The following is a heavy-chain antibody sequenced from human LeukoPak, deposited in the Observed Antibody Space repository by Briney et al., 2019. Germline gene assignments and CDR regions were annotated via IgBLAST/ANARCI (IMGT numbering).Heavy chain of an antibody. CDR2: TYTGGNS. CDR3: ARGGRGSAAVVAPRSFDI. J-gene: IGHJ3*02. V-gene: IGHV3-53*01. D-gene: IGHD3-22*01. Sequence: GGSLRLSCAASGFTVSSIHMVWVRQAPGKGLEWVSVTYTGGNSYYADSVKGRFIITRDISKNTLYLQMNSLRAEDSALYYCARGGRGSAAVVAPRSFDIWGQGTMVTVSS. CDR1: GFTVSSIH.